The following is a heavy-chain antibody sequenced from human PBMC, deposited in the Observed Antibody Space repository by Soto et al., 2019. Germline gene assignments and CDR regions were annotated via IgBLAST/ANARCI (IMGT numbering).Heavy chain of an antibody. CDR3: ARSKSKITAAGSLEFWFDP. CDR2: INPNSGGT. CDR1: GYTFTGYY. V-gene: IGHV1-2*04. D-gene: IGHD6-13*01. Sequence: GASVKVSCKASGYTFTGYYIHWVRQAPGQGLEWMGWINPNSGGTNYAQKFQGWVTMTRDTSISTAYMELGRLRSDDTAVYYCARSKSKITAAGSLEFWFDPWGQGTLVTVSS. J-gene: IGHJ5*02.